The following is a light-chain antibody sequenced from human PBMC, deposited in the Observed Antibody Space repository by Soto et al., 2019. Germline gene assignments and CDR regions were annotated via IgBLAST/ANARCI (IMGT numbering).Light chain of an antibody. J-gene: IGLJ1*01. CDR3: SSYAGSNIGV. V-gene: IGLV2-8*01. CDR1: SSDVGGYNY. Sequence: QSVLTQPPSASGSPGQSVTISCTGTSSDVGGYNYVSWYQQHPGKAPKLMIYEVSKRPSGVPDRFSGSKSGNTASLTVSGLQAEDEADYYCSSYAGSNIGVFGTGTKVTVL. CDR2: EVS.